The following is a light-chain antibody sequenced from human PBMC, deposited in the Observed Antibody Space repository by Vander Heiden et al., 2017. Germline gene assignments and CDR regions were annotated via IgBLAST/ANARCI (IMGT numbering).Light chain of an antibody. CDR1: SSDVGGYNY. CDR3: SSYTSSGTLV. J-gene: IGLJ1*01. Sequence: QSALTQTASVSGSPGHSITISCTGTSSDVGGYNYVSWYQQHPDKAPKLMIYDVDNRPSGVSNRFSGSKSGNTASLTISGLQAEDEADYYCSSYTSSGTLVFGTGTKVTVL. CDR2: DVD. V-gene: IGLV2-14*03.